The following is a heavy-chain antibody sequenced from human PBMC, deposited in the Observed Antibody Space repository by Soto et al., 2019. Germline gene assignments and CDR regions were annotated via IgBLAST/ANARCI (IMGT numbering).Heavy chain of an antibody. D-gene: IGHD3-10*01. CDR3: ARDSGAYFDY. V-gene: IGHV1-3*04. CDR2: INTGKGNT. J-gene: IGHJ4*02. CDR1: GYTFSTYA. Sequence: ASVKVSCKTSGYTFSTYATHWVRQAPGQRLEWMGWINTGKGNTKHSQKFQGRVTITRDTSASTDYMELSSLRSEDTAVYYCARDSGAYFDYWGQGTLVTVSS.